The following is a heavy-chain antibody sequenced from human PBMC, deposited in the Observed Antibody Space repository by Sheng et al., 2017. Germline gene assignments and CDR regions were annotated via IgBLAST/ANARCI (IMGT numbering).Heavy chain of an antibody. CDR1: GGSISSYY. J-gene: IGHJ6*03. CDR2: IYTSGST. V-gene: IGHV4-4*07. CDR3: ARTSEAGYYYYYMDV. Sequence: QVQLQESGPGLVKPSETLSLTCTVSGGSISSYYWSWILQPAGKGLEWIGRIYTSGSTNYNPSLKSRVTMSVDTSKNQFSLKLSSVTAADTAVYYCARTSEAGYYYYYMDVWGKGTTVTVSS.